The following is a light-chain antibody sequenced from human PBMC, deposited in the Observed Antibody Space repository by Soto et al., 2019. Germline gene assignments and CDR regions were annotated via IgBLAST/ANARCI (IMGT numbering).Light chain of an antibody. V-gene: IGKV1-27*01. J-gene: IGKJ4*01. CDR1: RGISNY. Sequence: DIQMTQSPSSLSASVGDRVTITCRASRGISNYLAWYQQKPGKVPKLLIYAASTLQSGVPSRFSGSGSGTDFTLTISSLQPDDIATYYCQKHNSAPLTFGGGTKVEIK. CDR3: QKHNSAPLT. CDR2: AAS.